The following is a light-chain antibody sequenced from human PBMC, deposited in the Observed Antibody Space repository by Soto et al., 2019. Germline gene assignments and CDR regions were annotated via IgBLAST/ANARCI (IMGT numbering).Light chain of an antibody. Sequence: EIVLTQSPATLSLSPGERATLSCRASQSVSSYLAWYQQKPGQAPRLLIYDASNRATGIPARFSGSGSGTDFTLTISSLYPEDFAVYYCQQRSNWPLTFGVGTKVEIK. J-gene: IGKJ4*01. CDR1: QSVSSY. CDR2: DAS. CDR3: QQRSNWPLT. V-gene: IGKV3-11*01.